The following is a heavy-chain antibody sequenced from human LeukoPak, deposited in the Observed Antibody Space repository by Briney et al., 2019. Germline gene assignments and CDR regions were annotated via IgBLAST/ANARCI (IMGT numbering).Heavy chain of an antibody. CDR2: ISYDGSNK. J-gene: IGHJ6*02. V-gene: IGHV3-30*18. D-gene: IGHD1-14*01. CDR3: AKDYRNGAQYYYYGMDV. CDR1: GFTFSSYG. Sequence: GGSLRLSCAASGFTFSSYGMHWVRQAPGKGLEWVAVISYDGSNKYYADSVKGRFTISRDNSKNTLYLQMNSPRAEDTAVYYCAKDYRNGAQYYYYGMDVWGQGTTVTVSS.